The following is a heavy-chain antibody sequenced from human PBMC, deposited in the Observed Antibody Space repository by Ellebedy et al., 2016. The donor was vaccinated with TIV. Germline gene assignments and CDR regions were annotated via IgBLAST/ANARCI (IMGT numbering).Heavy chain of an antibody. CDR2: ISSSSSYI. CDR3: ARDRGYDSIGGDYYGMDV. V-gene: IGHV3-21*01. D-gene: IGHD5-12*01. Sequence: GESLKISXAASGFTFSSYSMNWVRQAPGKGLEWVSSISSSSSYIYYADSVKGRFTISRDNAKNSLYLQMNSLRAEDTAVYYCARDRGYDSIGGDYYGMDVWGQGTTVTVSS. J-gene: IGHJ6*02. CDR1: GFTFSSYS.